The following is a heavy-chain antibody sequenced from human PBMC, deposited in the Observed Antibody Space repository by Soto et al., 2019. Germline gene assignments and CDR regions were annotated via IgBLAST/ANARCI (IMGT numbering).Heavy chain of an antibody. V-gene: IGHV1-8*01. CDR2: MNPNSGNT. Sequence: ASVKVSCTASGYTYTSYDINWVRQATGQGLEWMGWMNPNSGNTGYAQKFQGQVTISADKSISTAYLQWSSLKASDTAMYYCARRQWLFPRNYYGMDVWGQGTTVTVSS. CDR3: ARRQWLFPRNYYGMDV. D-gene: IGHD6-19*01. CDR1: GYTYTSYD. J-gene: IGHJ6*02.